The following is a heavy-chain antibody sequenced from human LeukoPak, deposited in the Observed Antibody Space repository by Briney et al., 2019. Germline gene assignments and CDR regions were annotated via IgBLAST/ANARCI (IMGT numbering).Heavy chain of an antibody. D-gene: IGHD3-22*01. J-gene: IGHJ4*02. Sequence: GGSLRLSCAASGFTFSSYWMSWVRQAPGKGLEWVSAISGSGGSTYYADSVKGRFTISRDNSKNTLYLQMNSLRAEDTAVYYCAKDHAYYDSSGYFRVFDYWGQGTLVTVSS. CDR2: ISGSGGST. CDR1: GFTFSSYW. V-gene: IGHV3-23*01. CDR3: AKDHAYYDSSGYFRVFDY.